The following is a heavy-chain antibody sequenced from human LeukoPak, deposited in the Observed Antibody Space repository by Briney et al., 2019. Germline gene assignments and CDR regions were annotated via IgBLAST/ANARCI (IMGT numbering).Heavy chain of an antibody. CDR3: ARDPGYCSSTSCYDNSGYDL. Sequence: SETLSLTCTVSGGSISSYYWSWIRQPPGKGLEWLGYIYYSGSTNYNPSLKSRVTVSVDASKHLFSLKLSSVTAADTAVYYCARDPGYCSSTSCYDNSGYDLWGQGTLVTVSS. CDR1: GGSISSYY. V-gene: IGHV4-59*01. D-gene: IGHD2-2*01. CDR2: IYYSGST. J-gene: IGHJ4*02.